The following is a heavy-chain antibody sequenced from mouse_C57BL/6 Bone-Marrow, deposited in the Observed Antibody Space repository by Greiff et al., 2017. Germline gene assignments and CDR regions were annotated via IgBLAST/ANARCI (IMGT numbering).Heavy chain of an antibody. D-gene: IGHD2-3*01. CDR3: ASIYDGYYVY. CDR1: GYSFTGYY. J-gene: IGHJ2*01. V-gene: IGHV1-42*01. CDR2: INPSTGGT. Sequence: VQLQQSGPELVKPGASVKISCKASGYSFTGYYMNWVKQSPEKSLEWIGEINPSTGGTTYNQKFKAKATLTVDKSSSTAYMQLKSLTSEDSAVYYCASIYDGYYVYWGQGTTLTVSS.